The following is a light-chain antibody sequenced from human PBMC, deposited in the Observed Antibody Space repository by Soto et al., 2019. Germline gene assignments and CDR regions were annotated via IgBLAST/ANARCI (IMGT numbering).Light chain of an antibody. CDR1: SSDVGAYNF. CDR2: NVY. CDR3: SASTVSRPYV. J-gene: IGLJ1*01. Sequence: QSVLTQPASVSGSPGQSITISCTGTSSDVGAYNFVSWHQQHPGKAPKLIIYNVYDRPSGISYRFSGSKSGNTASLTISGLQGEDDADYYCSASTVSRPYVFGTGTKVTVL. V-gene: IGLV2-14*03.